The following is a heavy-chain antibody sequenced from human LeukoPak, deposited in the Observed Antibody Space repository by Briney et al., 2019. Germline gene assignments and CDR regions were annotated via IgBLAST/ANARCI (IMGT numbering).Heavy chain of an antibody. CDR3: ARDASGMTTVVTPGFDP. J-gene: IGHJ5*02. Sequence: ASVKVSCKASGYTFTGYYMHWVRQAPGQGLEWRGWINTNTGNPTYAQGFTGRFVFSLDTSVSTAYLQVSSLKAEDTAVYYCARDASGMTTVVTPGFDPWGQGTLVTVSS. CDR2: INTNTGNP. D-gene: IGHD4-23*01. CDR1: GYTFTGYY. V-gene: IGHV7-4-1*02.